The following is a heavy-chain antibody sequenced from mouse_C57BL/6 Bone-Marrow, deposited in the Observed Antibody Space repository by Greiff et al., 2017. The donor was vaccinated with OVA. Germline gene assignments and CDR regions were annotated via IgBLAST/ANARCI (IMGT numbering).Heavy chain of an antibody. CDR1: GYTFTSYW. Sequence: QVQLQQPGAELVMPGASVKLSCKASGYTFTSYWMHWVKQRPGPGLEWIGEIDPSDSYTNYNQKFKGKSTLTVDKSSSTAYMQLSSLTAEDSAVYYCAREGFITTVVAPFDYWGQGTTLTVSS. J-gene: IGHJ2*01. CDR3: AREGFITTVVAPFDY. D-gene: IGHD1-1*01. CDR2: IDPSDSYT. V-gene: IGHV1-69*01.